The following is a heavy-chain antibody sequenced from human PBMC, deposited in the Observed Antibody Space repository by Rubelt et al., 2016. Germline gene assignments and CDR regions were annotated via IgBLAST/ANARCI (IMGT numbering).Heavy chain of an antibody. CDR1: GYTFTSYG. J-gene: IGHJ4*02. CDR2: LRAYNGNP. V-gene: IGHV1-18*01. Sequence: QVQLVQSGAEVKKPGASVKVSCKASGYTFTSYGISWVRQAPGQGLEWMGWLRAYNGNPNYAPKLQGIVTMTTDTSTSTAYMELRSLRSDDTAVYYCARDLPPFRRYNWNFPLDYWGQGTLVTVSS. D-gene: IGHD1-7*01. CDR3: ARDLPPFRRYNWNFPLDY.